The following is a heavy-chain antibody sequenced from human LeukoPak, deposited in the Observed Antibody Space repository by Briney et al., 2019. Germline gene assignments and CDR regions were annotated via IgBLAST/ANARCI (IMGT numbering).Heavy chain of an antibody. CDR1: GGSISSSYYY. CDR2: IYYSGST. CDR3: ARGQAYYDYVWGSYRFFPFDY. Sequence: PSETLSLTCTVSGGSISSSYYYWGWIRQPPGKGLEWIGSIYYSGSTYYNPSLKSRVTTSVDTSKNQFSLKLSSVTAADTAVYYCARGQAYYDYVWGSYRFFPFDYWGQGTLVTVSS. D-gene: IGHD3-16*02. J-gene: IGHJ4*02. V-gene: IGHV4-39*07.